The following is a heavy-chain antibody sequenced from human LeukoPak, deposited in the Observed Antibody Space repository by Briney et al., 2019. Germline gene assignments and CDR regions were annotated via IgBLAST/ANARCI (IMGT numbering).Heavy chain of an antibody. D-gene: IGHD3-10*02. J-gene: IGHJ6*04. CDR3: AELGITMIGGV. Sequence: GGSLRLSCAASGFTFSTYSIIWVRQAPGKGLEWVSSISSSSSYIYYADSVKGRFTISRDNAKNSLYLQMNSLRAEDTAVYYCAELGITMIGGVWGKGTTVTISS. V-gene: IGHV3-21*01. CDR2: ISSSSSYI. CDR1: GFTFSTYS.